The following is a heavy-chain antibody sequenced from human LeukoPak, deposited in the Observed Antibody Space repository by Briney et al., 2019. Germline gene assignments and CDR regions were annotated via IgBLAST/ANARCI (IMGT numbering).Heavy chain of an antibody. Sequence: GGSLRLSCAASGFTFSSYWMSWVRQAPGKGLEWVANIKQDGSEKYYVDSVKGRFTISRDNAKNSLYLQMNSLRAEDTALYYCAKVKAPGSSRYSGFEYWGQGTLVTVSS. CDR1: GFTFSSYW. J-gene: IGHJ4*02. V-gene: IGHV3-7*03. CDR2: IKQDGSEK. D-gene: IGHD6-13*01. CDR3: AKVKAPGSSRYSGFEY.